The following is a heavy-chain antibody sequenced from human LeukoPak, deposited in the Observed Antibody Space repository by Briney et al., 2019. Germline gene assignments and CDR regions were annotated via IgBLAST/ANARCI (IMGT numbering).Heavy chain of an antibody. V-gene: IGHV3-23*01. CDR2: ISTRGDST. D-gene: IGHD2-15*01. CDR3: AKDPIGYCSGGSCYGAFEY. Sequence: GGSLRLSCAASGFTFSSYAMTWVRKAPGKGLEWVSGISTRGDSTYYADSVKGRFTISRDDPRNTLYLQMNSLRVEDTAIYYCAKDPIGYCSGGSCYGAFEYWGQGTLVTVSS. J-gene: IGHJ4*02. CDR1: GFTFSSYA.